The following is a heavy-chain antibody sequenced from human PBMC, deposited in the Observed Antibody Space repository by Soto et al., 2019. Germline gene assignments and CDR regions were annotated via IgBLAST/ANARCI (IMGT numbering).Heavy chain of an antibody. V-gene: IGHV1-69*13. CDR3: ARAGEVGWGWGSGYYYYGMDV. J-gene: IGHJ6*02. D-gene: IGHD7-27*01. CDR1: GGTFSSYA. Sequence: SVKVSCKASGGTFSSYAISWVRQAPGQGLEWMGGIIPILGTANYAQKFQGRVTITADESTSTAYMELSSLRSEDTAVYYCARAGEVGWGWGSGYYYYGMDVWGQGTTVTVSS. CDR2: IIPILGTA.